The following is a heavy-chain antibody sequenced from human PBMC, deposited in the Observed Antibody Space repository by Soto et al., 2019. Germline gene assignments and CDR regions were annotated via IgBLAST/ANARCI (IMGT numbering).Heavy chain of an antibody. CDR1: GGSFSGYY. V-gene: IGHV4-34*11. J-gene: IGHJ6*03. CDR2: IYSSGSP. Sequence: PSETLSLTCAVYGGSFSGYYWSWIRQPPGKGLEWIGYIYSSGSPNYNPSLKGRAAISVDTSENQTSLRLSSVTAADTAVYYCARVVIVPAARGHYNYFYMDVWGKGTTVTVSS. CDR3: ARVVIVPAARGHYNYFYMDV. D-gene: IGHD2-2*01.